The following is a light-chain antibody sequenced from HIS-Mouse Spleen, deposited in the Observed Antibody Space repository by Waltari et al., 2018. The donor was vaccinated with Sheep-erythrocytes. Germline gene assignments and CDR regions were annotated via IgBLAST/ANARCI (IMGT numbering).Light chain of an antibody. J-gene: IGLJ3*02. CDR2: DGS. CDR1: CSDVRRYTL. Sequence: QSALTQPASVSGSPGPSITIPCTGTCSDVRRYTLSSWYQQHPGKAPNLMIYDGSKRPSGVSNRFSGSKSGNTASLTISGLQAEDEADYYCCSYAGSSTPWVFGGGTKLTVL. CDR3: CSYAGSSTPWV. V-gene: IGLV2-23*01.